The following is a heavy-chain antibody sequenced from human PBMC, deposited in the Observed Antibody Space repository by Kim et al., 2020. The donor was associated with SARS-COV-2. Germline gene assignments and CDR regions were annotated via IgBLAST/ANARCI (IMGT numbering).Heavy chain of an antibody. Sequence: YSQNFHGRLTMTRDTSATTAYMELSSLTSKDTAVYFCAREGSGSYNWLDPWGQGTLVTVSS. J-gene: IGHJ5*02. CDR3: AREGSGSYNWLDP. V-gene: IGHV1-3*01. D-gene: IGHD3-10*01.